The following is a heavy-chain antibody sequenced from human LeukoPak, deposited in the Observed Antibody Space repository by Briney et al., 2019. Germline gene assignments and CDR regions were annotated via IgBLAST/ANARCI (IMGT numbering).Heavy chain of an antibody. CDR2: IWYDGSIK. D-gene: IGHD2-8*02. Sequence: GGPLRLSCAAPGFTFSTYGMHWVRQAPGKGLEWVAVIWYDGSIKYYADSVKGRVTISRDNSKNTLFLQMNSLRAEDTAVYYCARIGCTGNNCKPHSYYDMDVWGKGTTVTVSS. CDR3: ARIGCTGNNCKPHSYYDMDV. CDR1: GFTFSTYG. V-gene: IGHV3-33*01. J-gene: IGHJ6*04.